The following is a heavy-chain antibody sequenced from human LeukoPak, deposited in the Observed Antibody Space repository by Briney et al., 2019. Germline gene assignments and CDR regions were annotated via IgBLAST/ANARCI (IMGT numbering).Heavy chain of an antibody. V-gene: IGHV3-15*01. J-gene: IGHJ4*02. CDR1: GFTFNNAW. CDR3: ATEYYGAYNF. Sequence: GGSLRLSCSASGFTFNNAWMSWVRQAPGKGVEWVGRIKSKGDGGTTDYSAPVKSRFTISRDDSKNTLYLQMNSLKTEDTAVYFCATEYYGAYNFWGQGTLVTVSS. D-gene: IGHD4-17*01. CDR2: IKSKGDGGTT.